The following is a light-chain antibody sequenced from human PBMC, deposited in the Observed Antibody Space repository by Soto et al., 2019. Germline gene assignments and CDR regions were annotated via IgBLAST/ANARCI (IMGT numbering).Light chain of an antibody. CDR2: GAS. J-gene: IGKJ1*01. Sequence: EIVLTQSPGTLSLSPGERATLSCRASQSVSNNYLAWYQQKPGQAPRLLIYGASNRATSIPDRFSGSGSGTDVTLTISRLEPEDFAVYYCQQYGSSGTFGQGTKVEIK. CDR3: QQYGSSGT. CDR1: QSVSNNY. V-gene: IGKV3-20*01.